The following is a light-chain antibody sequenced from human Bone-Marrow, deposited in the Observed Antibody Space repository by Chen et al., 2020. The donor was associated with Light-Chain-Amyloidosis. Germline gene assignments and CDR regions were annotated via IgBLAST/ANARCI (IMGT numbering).Light chain of an antibody. V-gene: IGLV1-44*01. CDR2: SNN. CDR1: NSTIGNNA. CDR3: ATWDDSLNGVM. J-gene: IGLJ3*02. Sequence: QSVLTQPPSVSGTPGQWVTIPCSGSNSTIGNNAVNWYQQQYPVTAPKLLIYSNNQRPSGVPDRFAGSMSGTSASLAISGLQPEDEAEYYCATWDDSLNGVMFGGGTKLTVL.